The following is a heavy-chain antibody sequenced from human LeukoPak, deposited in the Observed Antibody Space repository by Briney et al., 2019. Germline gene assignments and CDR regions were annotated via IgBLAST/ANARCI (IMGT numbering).Heavy chain of an antibody. V-gene: IGHV3-72*01. D-gene: IGHD3-22*01. CDR3: ARAKYSSGFYYPLDC. CDR2: SRNKANSYTT. CDR1: GFTFSDHY. Sequence: PGGSLRLSCAASGFTFSDHYMDWVRQAPGKGLEWVGRSRNKANSYTTEYAAPVKDRFTISRDDSENSVHLLMNSLKTEDTAVYYCARAKYSSGFYYPLDCWGQGTLVTVSS. J-gene: IGHJ4*02.